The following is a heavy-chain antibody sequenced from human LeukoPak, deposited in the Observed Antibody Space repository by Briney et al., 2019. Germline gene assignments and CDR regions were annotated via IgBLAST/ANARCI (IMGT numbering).Heavy chain of an antibody. D-gene: IGHD4-11*01. Sequence: GGSLRLSCAASGFTFSSYAMHWVRQAPGKGLEFVSAISSNGGSTYYANSVKGRFTISRDSSKNTLYLQMNSLRPEDTAVYSCAKDLTTLFLASDVWGLGTMVTVSS. CDR1: GFTFSSYA. CDR3: AKDLTTLFLASDV. CDR2: ISSNGGST. V-gene: IGHV3-64*01. J-gene: IGHJ3*01.